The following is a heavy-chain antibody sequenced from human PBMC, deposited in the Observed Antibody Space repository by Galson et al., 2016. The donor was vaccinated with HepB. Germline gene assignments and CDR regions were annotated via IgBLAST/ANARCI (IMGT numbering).Heavy chain of an antibody. CDR3: ARERATIADTAMVTYFDY. D-gene: IGHD5-18*01. Sequence: SVKVSCKASGGTFSSYAISWVRQAPGQGLEWMGGIIPMFDSPNYAQKFQDRVTITADKSTSTAYMELSSLRSEDTAMYYCARERATIADTAMVTYFDYWGQGTLVTVSS. CDR2: IIPMFDSP. CDR1: GGTFSSYA. V-gene: IGHV1-69*06. J-gene: IGHJ4*02.